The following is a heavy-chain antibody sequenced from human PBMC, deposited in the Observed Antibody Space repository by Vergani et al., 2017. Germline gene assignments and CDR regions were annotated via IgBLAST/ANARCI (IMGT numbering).Heavy chain of an antibody. Sequence: EVQLLESGGDLVQPGGSLRLSCAASGFTFIMHAMSWVRQAPGKGLEWVSSISSSSSYIYYADSVKGRFTISRDNAKNSLYLQMNSLRAEDTAVYYCARDGDDCSSTSCYALDYWGQGTLVTVSS. CDR1: GFTFIMHA. J-gene: IGHJ4*02. D-gene: IGHD2-2*01. CDR3: ARDGDDCSSTSCYALDY. CDR2: ISSSSSYI. V-gene: IGHV3-21*01.